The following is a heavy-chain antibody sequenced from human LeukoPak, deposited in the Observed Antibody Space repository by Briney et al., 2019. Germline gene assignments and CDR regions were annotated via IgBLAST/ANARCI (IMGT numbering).Heavy chain of an antibody. CDR2: INHSGST. Sequence: SETLSLTCAVYGGSFSGYYWSWIRQPPGKGLEWIGEINHSGSTNYNPSLKSRVTISVDTSKNQFSLNVRSVTAADTAVYYCARNVTRLVGISRLNWFDPWGQGTLVTVSS. V-gene: IGHV4-34*01. J-gene: IGHJ5*02. D-gene: IGHD2-15*01. CDR1: GGSFSGYY. CDR3: ARNVTRLVGISRLNWFDP.